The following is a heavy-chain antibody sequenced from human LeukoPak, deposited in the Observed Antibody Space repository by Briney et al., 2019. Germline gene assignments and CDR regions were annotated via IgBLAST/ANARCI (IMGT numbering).Heavy chain of an antibody. J-gene: IGHJ4*02. Sequence: PSQTLSLTCTVSGGSISSYYWSWIRQPPGKGLEWIGYIYYSGSTNYNPSLKSRVTISVDMSKNQFSLKLSSVTAADTAVYYCAGHYFGSGSYYSPNFDYWGQGTLVTVSS. CDR2: IYYSGST. CDR1: GGSISSYY. CDR3: AGHYFGSGSYYSPNFDY. D-gene: IGHD3-10*01. V-gene: IGHV4-59*08.